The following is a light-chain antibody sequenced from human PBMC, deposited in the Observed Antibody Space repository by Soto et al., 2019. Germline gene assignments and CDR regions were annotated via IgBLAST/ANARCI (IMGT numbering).Light chain of an antibody. CDR1: SSDVGGYNY. J-gene: IGLJ2*01. V-gene: IGLV2-8*01. CDR2: EVS. Sequence: QSALTHPPSASGSPGQSVSISCTGTSSDVGGYNYVSWYQQHPGKAPKLMIFEVSKRPSGVPDRFSGSKSGNTASLTVSGLQAEDEADYYCSSYAGSNVVFGGGTQLTVL. CDR3: SSYAGSNVV.